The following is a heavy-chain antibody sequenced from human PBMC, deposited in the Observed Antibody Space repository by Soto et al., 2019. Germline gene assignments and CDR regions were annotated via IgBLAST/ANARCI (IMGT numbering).Heavy chain of an antibody. CDR3: ARAVAPDLGTWFDP. V-gene: IGHV4-30-2*01. CDR2: ISHTGST. Sequence: QLQLQESGSGLVKPSQTLSLTCAVSGGSISSGNSYSWSWIRQPPGKGLEWIGSISHTGSTSYNPSLKGRVTMSVDKSKNQFSLKLSSVTAADMAVYYCARAVAPDLGTWFDPWGQGTLVIVSS. D-gene: IGHD3-16*01. CDR1: GGSISSGNSYS. J-gene: IGHJ5*02.